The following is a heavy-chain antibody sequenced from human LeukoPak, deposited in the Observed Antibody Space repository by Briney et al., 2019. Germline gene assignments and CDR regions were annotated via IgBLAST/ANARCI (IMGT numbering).Heavy chain of an antibody. Sequence: SETLSLTCTVSGGSISSSSYYWSWIRQPPGKGLERIGYIYYSGNTNYNPSLKSRVTISVDTSKNQFSLKLTSVTAADTAVYYCARLAPMALAGTYYYHSMDVWGQGTTVTVSS. D-gene: IGHD6-19*01. J-gene: IGHJ6*02. V-gene: IGHV4-61*05. CDR2: IYYSGNT. CDR1: GGSISSSSYY. CDR3: ARLAPMALAGTYYYHSMDV.